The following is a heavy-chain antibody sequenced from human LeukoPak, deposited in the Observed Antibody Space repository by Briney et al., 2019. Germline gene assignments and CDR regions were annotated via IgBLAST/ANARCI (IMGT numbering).Heavy chain of an antibody. Sequence: GGSLRLSCAASGFTFSSYAMSWVRQAPGKGLEWVSAISGSGGSTYYADSVKGRFIISRDNSKNTLYLQMNSLRAEDTAVYYCAKTFNGDRYYYDSSGYDYAFDIWGQGTMVTVSS. CDR3: AKTFNGDRYYYDSSGYDYAFDI. D-gene: IGHD3-22*01. J-gene: IGHJ3*02. V-gene: IGHV3-23*01. CDR2: ISGSGGST. CDR1: GFTFSSYA.